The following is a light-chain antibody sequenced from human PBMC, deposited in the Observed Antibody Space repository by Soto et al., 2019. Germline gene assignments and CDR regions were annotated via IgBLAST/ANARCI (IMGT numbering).Light chain of an antibody. CDR3: QQSYTTPWT. CDR1: QSISNY. Sequence: DIQVTQSPSSLTASVGDRVSITCRASQSISNYLNWFQQNPGKAPKLLIYAASSLRSGVPSRFSGSGSETDFTLTITSLQPEDFATYYCQQSYTTPWTFGQGTKVEIK. J-gene: IGKJ1*01. V-gene: IGKV1-39*01. CDR2: AAS.